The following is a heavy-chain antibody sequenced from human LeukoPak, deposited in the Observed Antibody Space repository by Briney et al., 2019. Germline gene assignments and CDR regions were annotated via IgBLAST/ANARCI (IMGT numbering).Heavy chain of an antibody. D-gene: IGHD3-10*01. CDR1: GYTFTSYD. J-gene: IGHJ6*02. CDR2: MNPNSGNT. V-gene: IGHV1-8*01. CDR3: ARGGTMVRGVIIHNYYYYYGMDV. Sequence: ASVKVSCKASGYTFTSYDINWVRQATGQGLEWMGWMNPNSGNTGYAQKFQGRVTMTRNTSISTAYMELSSLRSEDTAVYYCARGGTMVRGVIIHNYYYYYGMDVWGQGTTATVSS.